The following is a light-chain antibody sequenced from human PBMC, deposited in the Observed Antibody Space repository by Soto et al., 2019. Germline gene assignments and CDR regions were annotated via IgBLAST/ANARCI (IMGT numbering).Light chain of an antibody. Sequence: EIVLTQSPATLSLSPGEIATLSCRASQSVSSYLAWYQQKPGQAPRLLIYGASNRATGIPARFSGSGSGTDFTLTINSLEPEDFAVYYCQQRSNWPSITFGQGTRLEIK. CDR2: GAS. J-gene: IGKJ5*01. CDR1: QSVSSY. V-gene: IGKV3-11*01. CDR3: QQRSNWPSIT.